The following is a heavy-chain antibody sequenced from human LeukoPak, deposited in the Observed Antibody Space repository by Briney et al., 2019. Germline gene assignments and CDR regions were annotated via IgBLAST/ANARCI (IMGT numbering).Heavy chain of an antibody. CDR3: AKEGDSSGWFNY. CDR2: IRSSGGSR. CDR1: GFTFSSYA. D-gene: IGHD3-22*01. J-gene: IGHJ4*02. V-gene: IGHV3-23*01. Sequence: GESLTLTCAASGFTFSSYAMSWVRQPPGKGLESVAAIRSSGGSRYYTDSFKRRFTISRDNSKSTLFLQMNSLRAEDTAVYYCAKEGDSSGWFNYWGQGTLVTVSS.